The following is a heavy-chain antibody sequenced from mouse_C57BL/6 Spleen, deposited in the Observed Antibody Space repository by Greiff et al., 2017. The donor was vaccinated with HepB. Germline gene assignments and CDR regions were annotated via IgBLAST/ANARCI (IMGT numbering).Heavy chain of an antibody. D-gene: IGHD2-3*01. CDR1: GYTFTSYW. CDR2: SDPSDSYT. CDR3: ARGDGYSYFDY. J-gene: IGHJ2*01. Sequence: QVQLQQPGAELVMPGASVKLSCKASGYTFTSYWMHWVKQRPGQGLEWIGESDPSDSYTNYNQKFKGKSTLTVDKSSSTAYMQLSSLTSEDSAVYYCARGDGYSYFDYWGQGTTLTVSS. V-gene: IGHV1-69*01.